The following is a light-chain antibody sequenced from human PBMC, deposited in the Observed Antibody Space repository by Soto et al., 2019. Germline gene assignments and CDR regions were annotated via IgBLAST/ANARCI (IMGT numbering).Light chain of an antibody. Sequence: QSVLTQPASVSGSPGQSITISCTGTSSDVGGYNYVSWYQQHPGKAPKLMIYDVSNRPSGVSNCFSGSKSGNTASLTISGLQAEDEADYYCSSYTFSSTPYVFGTGTKLTVL. CDR2: DVS. CDR3: SSYTFSSTPYV. CDR1: SSDVGGYNY. V-gene: IGLV2-14*01. J-gene: IGLJ1*01.